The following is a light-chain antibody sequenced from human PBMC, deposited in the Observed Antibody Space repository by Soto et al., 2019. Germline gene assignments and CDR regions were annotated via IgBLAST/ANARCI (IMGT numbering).Light chain of an antibody. Sequence: EIVLTQSPGPLSLSPGERATLSCRASQSVSSSYLAWYQQKPGQAPRLLIYGASSRATGIPDRFSGSGSGTDFPLTISRLEPKDFAVYYCQQYGSSPPVTFGQGTRLEIK. CDR1: QSVSSSY. CDR3: QQYGSSPPVT. J-gene: IGKJ5*01. V-gene: IGKV3-20*01. CDR2: GAS.